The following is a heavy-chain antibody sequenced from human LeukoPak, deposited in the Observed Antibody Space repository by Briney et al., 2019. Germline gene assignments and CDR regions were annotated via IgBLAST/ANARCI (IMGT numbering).Heavy chain of an antibody. D-gene: IGHD5-18*01. Sequence: GGSLRLSCAASGFTFKTHAMSWVRQAPGKGLEWVSGINGNGASTHYSDSVKGRFTISRDNSKNTLYLQMSSLRAEDTAVYYCAKDQGYSYYYLDYWGQGTLVTVSS. V-gene: IGHV3-23*01. CDR2: INGNGAST. J-gene: IGHJ4*02. CDR1: GFTFKTHA. CDR3: AKDQGYSYYYLDY.